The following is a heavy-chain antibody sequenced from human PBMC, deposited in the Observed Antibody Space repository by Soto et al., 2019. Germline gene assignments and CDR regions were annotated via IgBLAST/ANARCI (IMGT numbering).Heavy chain of an antibody. CDR3: AKVFYYYDSSGYYYFDY. J-gene: IGHJ4*02. Sequence: GGSLRLSCAASGFTFSSYAVSWVRQAPGKGPEWISSISSSGSTIYYADSVKGRFAISRDNSKNTLYLQMSSLRAEDTAVYYCAKVFYYYDSSGYYYFDYWGQGTLVTVSS. V-gene: IGHV3-23*01. D-gene: IGHD3-22*01. CDR2: ISSSGSTI. CDR1: GFTFSSYA.